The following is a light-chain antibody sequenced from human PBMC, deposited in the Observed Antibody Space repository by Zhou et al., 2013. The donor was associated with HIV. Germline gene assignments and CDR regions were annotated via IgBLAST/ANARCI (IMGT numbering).Light chain of an antibody. CDR2: AVS. J-gene: IGKJ1*01. CDR3: QQYKGGPPT. CDR1: QDVNTW. V-gene: IGKV1D-16*01. Sequence: DIKMTQSPSSVSASIGDRVSIGCRASQDVNTWLAWYQLKPGKPPKSLIFAVSNLESGVPSRFSGSGSGTNFTLTINSLQSDDFATYYCQQYKGGPPTFGQGTKVDMK.